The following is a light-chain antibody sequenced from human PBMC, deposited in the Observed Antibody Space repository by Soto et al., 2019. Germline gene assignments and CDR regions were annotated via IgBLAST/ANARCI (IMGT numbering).Light chain of an antibody. J-gene: IGKJ3*01. Sequence: EIVLTQSPATLSVSPGERATLSCRASQSVNQKLGWYQQKPGQAPRLLIYVASYRATGIPARFSGSGSGTEYTLTINSLQSEGFAVYWCQQYNTWPPTFGPGTTVDIK. V-gene: IGKV3-15*01. CDR2: VAS. CDR1: QSVNQK. CDR3: QQYNTWPPT.